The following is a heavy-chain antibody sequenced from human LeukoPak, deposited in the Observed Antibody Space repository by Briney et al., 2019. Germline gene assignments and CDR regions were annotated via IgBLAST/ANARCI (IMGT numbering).Heavy chain of an antibody. D-gene: IGHD3-16*02. V-gene: IGHV4-39*07. CDR3: ARAIVWGSYRYSLDY. CDR2: IYYSGST. Sequence: SETLSLTCTASGGSISSSSYYWGWIRQPPGKGLEWVGSIYYSGSTYYNPSLKSRVTISVDTSKNQFSLKLSSVTAADTAVYYCARAIVWGSYRYSLDYWGQGTLVTVSS. CDR1: GGSISSSSYY. J-gene: IGHJ4*02.